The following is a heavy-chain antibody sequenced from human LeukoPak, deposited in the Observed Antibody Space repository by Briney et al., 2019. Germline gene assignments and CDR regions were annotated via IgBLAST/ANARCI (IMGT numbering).Heavy chain of an antibody. CDR3: ARGGYSYGLSFDY. CDR1: GDSVSRSDSY. Sequence: SETLSLTCSVSGDSVSRSDSYWDWIRQPPGKGLEWIGTIYYSGRTYYSPSLKSRVTISVDTSKNQFSLKLSSVTAADTAVYYCARGGYSYGLSFDYWGQGTLVTVSS. CDR2: IYYSGRT. J-gene: IGHJ4*02. D-gene: IGHD5-18*01. V-gene: IGHV4-39*07.